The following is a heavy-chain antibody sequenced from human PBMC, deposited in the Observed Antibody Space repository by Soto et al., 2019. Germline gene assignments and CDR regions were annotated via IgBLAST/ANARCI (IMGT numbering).Heavy chain of an antibody. J-gene: IGHJ4*02. CDR2: ISYDGSNK. Sequence: GGSLRLSCAASGFTFSSYGMHWVRQAPDKGLEWVAVISYDGSNKYYADSVKGRFTISRDNSKNTLYLQMNSLRAEDTAVYYCAKDRHYYDPSYYFDYWGQGTLVTVSS. D-gene: IGHD3-22*01. V-gene: IGHV3-30*18. CDR3: AKDRHYYDPSYYFDY. CDR1: GFTFSSYG.